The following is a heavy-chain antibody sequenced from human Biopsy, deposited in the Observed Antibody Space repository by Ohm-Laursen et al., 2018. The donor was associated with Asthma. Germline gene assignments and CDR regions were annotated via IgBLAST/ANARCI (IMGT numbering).Heavy chain of an antibody. D-gene: IGHD1-26*01. Sequence: SLRLSCTASGFTFSNYSMHWVRQAPGKGLDWVAVISFDGSNKNYTDSVKGRFTISRDNSRNTLHLQMNSLRAEDTAVYYCAKDVFPGWELRRGPDSWGQGTLVTVSS. V-gene: IGHV3-30*18. CDR1: GFTFSNYS. CDR3: AKDVFPGWELRRGPDS. CDR2: ISFDGSNK. J-gene: IGHJ4*02.